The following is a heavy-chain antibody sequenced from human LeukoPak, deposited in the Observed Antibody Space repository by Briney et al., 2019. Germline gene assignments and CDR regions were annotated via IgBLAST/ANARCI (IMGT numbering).Heavy chain of an antibody. CDR3: ARDDSGSSSYVDY. CDR1: GGSISGSNW. V-gene: IGHV4-4*02. Sequence: PSETLSLTCAVSGGSISGSNWWGWVRQPPGKGLEWIGEIYHSGSTNYNPSLKSRVTISVDKSKNQFSLKLSSVTAADTAVYYCARDDSGSSSYVDYWGQGSLVTVSS. CDR2: IYHSGST. D-gene: IGHD1-26*01. J-gene: IGHJ4*02.